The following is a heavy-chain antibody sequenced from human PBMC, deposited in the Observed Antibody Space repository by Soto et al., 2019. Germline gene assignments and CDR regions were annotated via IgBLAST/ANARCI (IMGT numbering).Heavy chain of an antibody. D-gene: IGHD3-3*01. CDR3: AKVYRITIFGVVNKGYYFDY. CDR1: GLTFSSYA. V-gene: IGHV3-23*01. Sequence: GGSLRLSCAASGLTFSSYAMGWFRQAPGKGLEWVSSLSGSGRRTYYADSVKGRFTISRDNSKNTLYLQMNSLRAEDTAVYYCAKVYRITIFGVVNKGYYFDYWGQGTLVTVSS. CDR2: LSGSGRRT. J-gene: IGHJ4*02.